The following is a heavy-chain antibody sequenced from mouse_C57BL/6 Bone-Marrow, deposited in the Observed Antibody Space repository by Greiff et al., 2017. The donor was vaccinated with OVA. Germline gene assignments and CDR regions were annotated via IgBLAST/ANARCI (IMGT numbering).Heavy chain of an antibody. Sequence: VQLQQSGPELVKPGASVKISCKASGYTFTSYCIHWVKQRPGQGLEWIGRIYPGSGNTKYNEKFKGKATLTADTSSSTAYMQRSSLTSEDSAVYYCARRRGLDYWGQGPAPTLSA. CDR1: GYTFTSYC. J-gene: IGHJ2*01. CDR2: IYPGSGNT. V-gene: IGHV1-66*01. CDR3: ARRRGLDY.